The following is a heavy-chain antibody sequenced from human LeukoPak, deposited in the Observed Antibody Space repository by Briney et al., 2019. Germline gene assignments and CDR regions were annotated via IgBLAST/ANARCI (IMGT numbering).Heavy chain of an antibody. CDR1: GFTFSSHS. D-gene: IGHD2-15*01. CDR2: ISYDGSNK. Sequence: GGSLRLSCAASGFTFSSHSMNWVRQAPGKGLEWVAVISYDGSNKYYADSVKGRFTISRDNSKNTLYLQMNSLRAEDTAVYYCARSGCSGGSCYYYYGMDVWGQGTTVTVSS. J-gene: IGHJ6*02. V-gene: IGHV3-30*03. CDR3: ARSGCSGGSCYYYYGMDV.